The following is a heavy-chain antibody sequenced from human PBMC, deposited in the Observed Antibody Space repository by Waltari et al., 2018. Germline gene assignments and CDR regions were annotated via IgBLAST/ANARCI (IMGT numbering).Heavy chain of an antibody. D-gene: IGHD3-10*01. Sequence: EVQLVESGGGLVEPGGSLRLSCAASGFTFSSYWMHWVRQTPGKGLVWVSRIKGNGSSTIAAESVKCRLTIARDNAKKTLYLKMNSLRADDTGVYSCARGSVRGIIKAGPNWFDPWGQATLVPGSS. CDR1: GFTFSSYW. CDR3: ARGSVRGIIKAGPNWFDP. J-gene: IGHJ5*02. V-gene: IGHV3-74*01. CDR2: IKGNGSST.